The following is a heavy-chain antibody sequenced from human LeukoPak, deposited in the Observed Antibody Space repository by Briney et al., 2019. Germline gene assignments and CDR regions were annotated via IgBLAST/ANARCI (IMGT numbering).Heavy chain of an antibody. CDR3: ATEMATINYFDY. CDR1: GGSISSSSYY. V-gene: IGHV4-39*07. CDR2: IYYSGST. Sequence: SETLSLTCTVSGGSISSSSYYWGWIRQPPGKGLEWIGSIYYSGSTYYNPFLKSRVTISVDTSKNQFSLKLSSVTAADTAVYYCATEMATINYFDYWGQGTLVTVSS. J-gene: IGHJ4*02. D-gene: IGHD5-24*01.